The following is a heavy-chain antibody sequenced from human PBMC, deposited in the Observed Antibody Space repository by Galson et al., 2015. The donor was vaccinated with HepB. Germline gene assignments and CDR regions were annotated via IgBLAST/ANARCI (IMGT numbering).Heavy chain of an antibody. J-gene: IGHJ3*02. Sequence: SLRLSCAVYGFTFSSYWMHWVRQAPGKGLVWVSRINSDGSSTRYADSVKGRFSISRDNAKNTLYLQMNSLRAEDTAVYYCARDPFIVVAGTDAFDIWGQGTMVTVSS. CDR1: GFTFSSYW. CDR3: ARDPFIVVAGTDAFDI. V-gene: IGHV3-74*01. D-gene: IGHD2-15*01. CDR2: INSDGSST.